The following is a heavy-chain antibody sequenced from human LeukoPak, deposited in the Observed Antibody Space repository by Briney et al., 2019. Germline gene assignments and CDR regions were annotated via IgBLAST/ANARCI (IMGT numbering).Heavy chain of an antibody. J-gene: IGHJ4*02. V-gene: IGHV3-21*01. Sequence: PGGSLRPSCAASGFTFSSYSMNWVRQTPGKGLEWVSSISSSSSYIYYADSVKGRFTISRDNAKNSLYLQMNSLRAEDTAVYYCARDISSITIFGVVIEATYYFDYWGQGTLVTVSS. CDR1: GFTFSSYS. CDR3: ARDISSITIFGVVIEATYYFDY. CDR2: ISSSSSYI. D-gene: IGHD3-3*01.